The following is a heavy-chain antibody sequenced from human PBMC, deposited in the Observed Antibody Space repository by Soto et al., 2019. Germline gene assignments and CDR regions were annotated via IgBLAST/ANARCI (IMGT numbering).Heavy chain of an antibody. V-gene: IGHV4-59*08. CDR3: ARGGSWYNY. CDR2: IYYSGST. Sequence: QVQLQESGPGLVKPSETLSLTCTVSGGSISSYYWSWIRQPPGKGLEWIGYIYYSGSTNYNPSLKSRVTISVDTSKNQFSLKLSSVTAAVTAVYYCARGGSWYNYWGQGTLVTVSS. D-gene: IGHD6-13*01. J-gene: IGHJ4*02. CDR1: GGSISSYY.